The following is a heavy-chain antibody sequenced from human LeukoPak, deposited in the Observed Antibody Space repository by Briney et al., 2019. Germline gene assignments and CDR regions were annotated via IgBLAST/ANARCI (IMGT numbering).Heavy chain of an antibody. CDR3: ARGTYYYDSSGYSHFQH. D-gene: IGHD3-22*01. CDR1: VYTFTSYD. V-gene: IGHV1-8*01. J-gene: IGHJ1*01. CDR2: MNPNSGNT. Sequence: ASVKVSCKASVYTFTSYDINWVRQATGQGLEWMGWMNPNSGNTGYAQKFQGRVTMTRNTSISTAYMELSSLRSEDTAVYYCARGTYYYDSSGYSHFQHWGQGTLVTVSS.